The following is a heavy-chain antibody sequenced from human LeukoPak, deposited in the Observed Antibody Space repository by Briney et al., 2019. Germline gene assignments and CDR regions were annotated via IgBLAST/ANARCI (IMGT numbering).Heavy chain of an antibody. CDR1: GFTSSSYA. CDR2: ISYDGSNK. J-gene: IGHJ4*02. Sequence: PGGSLRLSCAASGFTSSSYAMHWVRQAPGKGLEWVAVISYDGSNKYYADSVKGRFTISRDNSKNTLYLQMNSLRAEDTAVYYCARDANGDYVLTGWGQGTLVTVSS. V-gene: IGHV3-30*04. D-gene: IGHD4-17*01. CDR3: ARDANGDYVLTG.